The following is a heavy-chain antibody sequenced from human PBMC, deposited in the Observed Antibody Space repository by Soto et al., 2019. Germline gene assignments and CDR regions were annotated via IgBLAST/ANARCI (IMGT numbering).Heavy chain of an antibody. D-gene: IGHD3-22*01. CDR2: IIPIFGTA. CDR1: GGTFSSYA. V-gene: IGHV1-69*01. J-gene: IGHJ5*02. CDR3: LAYYYDSSGYPIRGTYPDWFDP. Sequence: QVQLVQSGAEVKKPGSSVKVSCKASGGTFSSYAISWVRQAPGQGLEWMGGIIPIFGTANYAQKFQGRVTITADESTSTAYMELSSLRSEDTAVYYCLAYYYDSSGYPIRGTYPDWFDPWGQGTLVTVSS.